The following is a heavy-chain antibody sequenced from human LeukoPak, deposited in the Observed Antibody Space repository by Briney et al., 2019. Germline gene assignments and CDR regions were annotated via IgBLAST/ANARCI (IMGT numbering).Heavy chain of an antibody. V-gene: IGHV4-39*07. Sequence: SETLSLTCTVSGGSISSSSYYWGWIRQPPGKGLEWIGSIYDSGSTYHNPSLKSRVTISVDTSKNQFSLKLSSVTAADTAVYYCARDAAATHNWFDPWGQGTLVTVSS. CDR1: GGSISSSSYY. CDR2: IYDSGST. CDR3: ARDAAATHNWFDP. D-gene: IGHD6-25*01. J-gene: IGHJ5*02.